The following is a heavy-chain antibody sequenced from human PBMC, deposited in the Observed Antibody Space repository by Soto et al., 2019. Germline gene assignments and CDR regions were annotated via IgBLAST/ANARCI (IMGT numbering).Heavy chain of an antibody. Sequence: EVQLVESGGGLIQPGGSLRLSCAASGVTVSSKYMTWVRQAPGKGLEWVSVIYGGGTTYYADSVKGRFTISRDNSKNTLYLQMNSLRAEDTAVYYCVQTTGWPVFDFWGQGTLVTVSS. CDR1: GVTVSSKY. V-gene: IGHV3-53*01. D-gene: IGHD6-19*01. J-gene: IGHJ4*02. CDR3: VQTTGWPVFDF. CDR2: IYGGGTT.